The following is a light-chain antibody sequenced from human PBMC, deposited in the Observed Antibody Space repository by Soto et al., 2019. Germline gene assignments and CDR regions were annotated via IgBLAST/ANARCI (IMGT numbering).Light chain of an antibody. Sequence: QSVLTQPASVSGSPGQSITISCTGTSGDIGSYNRVSWYQQHPGKAPKLIIYDVTDRPSGVSNRFSGCKSGNTASLTISGLQAEDEAEYYCSSYTNINTRACVFGTGTKLTVL. CDR2: DVT. CDR1: SGDIGSYNR. CDR3: SSYTNINTRACV. J-gene: IGLJ1*01. V-gene: IGLV2-14*03.